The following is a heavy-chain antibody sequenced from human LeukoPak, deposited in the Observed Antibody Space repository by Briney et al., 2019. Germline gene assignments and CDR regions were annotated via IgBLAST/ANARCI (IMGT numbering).Heavy chain of an antibody. CDR1: GFTVSSNY. J-gene: IGHJ6*02. V-gene: IGHV3-53*01. D-gene: IGHD3-10*01. CDR3: AREYMDYYYYGMDV. CDR2: IYSGGST. Sequence: GGSLRLSCAASGFTVSSNYMSWVRQAPGKGLEWVSVIYSGGSTYYADSVKGRFTISRDNSKNTLYLQMKSLRAEDTAVYYCAREYMDYYYYGMDVWGQGTTVTVSS.